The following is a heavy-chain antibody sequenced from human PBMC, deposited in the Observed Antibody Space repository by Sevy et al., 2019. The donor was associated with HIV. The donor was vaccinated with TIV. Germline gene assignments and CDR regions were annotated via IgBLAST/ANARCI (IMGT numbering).Heavy chain of an antibody. Sequence: SETLSLTCTVSGGSVSSGSYYWSWIRQPPGKGLEWIGYIYYSGSTNYNPSLKSRVTISVDTSKNQFSLKLSSVTAADTAVYYCARVRFNSITRQVYFDYWGQGTLVTVSS. D-gene: IGHD3-3*01. CDR3: ARVRFNSITRQVYFDY. CDR2: IYYSGST. V-gene: IGHV4-61*01. CDR1: GGSVSSGSYY. J-gene: IGHJ4*02.